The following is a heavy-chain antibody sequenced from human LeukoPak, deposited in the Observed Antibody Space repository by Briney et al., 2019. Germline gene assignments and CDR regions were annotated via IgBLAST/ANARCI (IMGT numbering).Heavy chain of an antibody. J-gene: IGHJ5*02. CDR3: ARGRPYDFWSGYSHWFDP. D-gene: IGHD3-3*01. Sequence: ASVKVSCKASGYTFTSYGISWVRQAPGQGLEWMGWISAYNGNTNYAQKLQGRVTMTTDTSTSTAYMELRSLRSDDTAVYYCARGRPYDFWSGYSHWFDPWGQGTLVTVSS. V-gene: IGHV1-18*01. CDR1: GYTFTSYG. CDR2: ISAYNGNT.